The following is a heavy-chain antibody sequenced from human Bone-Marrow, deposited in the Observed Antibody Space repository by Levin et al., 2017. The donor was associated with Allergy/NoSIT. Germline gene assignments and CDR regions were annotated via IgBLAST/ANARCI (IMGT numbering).Heavy chain of an antibody. CDR1: GFTFSSYS. J-gene: IGHJ3*02. CDR2: ISSSSSYI. D-gene: IGHD2-2*01. V-gene: IGHV3-21*01. Sequence: SCAASGFTFSSYSMNWVRQAPGKGLEWVSSISSSSSYIYYADSVKGRFTISRDNAKNSLYLQMNSLRAEDTAVYYCARRRGYQLPTDAFDIWGQGTMVTVSS. CDR3: ARRRGYQLPTDAFDI.